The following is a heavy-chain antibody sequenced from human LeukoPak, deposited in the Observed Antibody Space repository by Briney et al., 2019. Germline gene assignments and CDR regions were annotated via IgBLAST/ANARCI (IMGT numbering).Heavy chain of an antibody. Sequence: PSGTLSLTCAASGGSTSSSNWWSWVRQPPGKGLEWIGEIYHSGSTNYNPSLKSRVTISVDKSKNQFSLKLSSVTAADTAVYYCARGAAYYDFWSGYPPSPPYYYYYMDVWGKGTTVTVSS. J-gene: IGHJ6*03. D-gene: IGHD3-3*01. CDR1: GGSTSSSNW. V-gene: IGHV4-4*02. CDR3: ARGAAYYDFWSGYPPSPPYYYYYMDV. CDR2: IYHSGST.